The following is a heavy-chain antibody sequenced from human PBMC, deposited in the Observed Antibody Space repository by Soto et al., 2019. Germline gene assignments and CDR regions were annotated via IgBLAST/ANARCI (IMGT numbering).Heavy chain of an antibody. Sequence: QVQLVEFGGGAVQPGRSLRLSCAASGFTFSKFAMHWVRQAPGKGLEWVAVISNDGRKKYYADSVTGRFTISRENSNNTLSLQMTSVTLEDTAVYYCAKDISSSSGGYTYYFDYWGEGTLVTVSS. D-gene: IGHD1-26*01. CDR2: ISNDGRKK. CDR3: AKDISSSSGGYTYYFDY. J-gene: IGHJ4*02. V-gene: IGHV3-30*18. CDR1: GFTFSKFA.